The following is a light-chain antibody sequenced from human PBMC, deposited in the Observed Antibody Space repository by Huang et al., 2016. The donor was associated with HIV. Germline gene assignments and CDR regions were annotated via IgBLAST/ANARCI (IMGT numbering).Light chain of an antibody. CDR3: QNYNSAPRT. Sequence: DIQMTQFPSSLSASAGDRVTLTCRADEAISNYLAWYQQKPGKGPKLLIYAASTLQSGVPSRFSGSGSGTDFTLTISGLQPEDVATYYCQNYNSAPRTFGPGTKVEIK. J-gene: IGKJ1*01. CDR2: AAS. CDR1: EAISNY. V-gene: IGKV1-27*01.